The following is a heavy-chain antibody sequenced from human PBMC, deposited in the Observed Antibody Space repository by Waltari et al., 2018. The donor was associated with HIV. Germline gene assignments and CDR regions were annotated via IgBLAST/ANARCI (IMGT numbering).Heavy chain of an antibody. CDR3: ARMRGYSRSPYNWYFDL. Sequence: QVQLVQSGAEVKKPGASVKVSCKASGYTFTSYDINWVRQAAGQGLEWMGWMNPNSGNTGYAQKFQGILSMTRDTSIGTAYMELSSLESEDTAVYYCARMRGYSRSPYNWYFDLWGRGTLVTVSS. J-gene: IGHJ2*01. V-gene: IGHV1-8*01. CDR2: MNPNSGNT. CDR1: GYTFTSYD. D-gene: IGHD6-6*01.